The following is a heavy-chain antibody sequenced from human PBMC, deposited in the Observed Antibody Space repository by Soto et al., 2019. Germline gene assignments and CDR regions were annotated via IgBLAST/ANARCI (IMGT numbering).Heavy chain of an antibody. CDR2: ISGNNGNT. J-gene: IGHJ4*02. D-gene: IGHD2-15*01. CDR1: GYTFTNYG. Sequence: QVQLVQSGTEVKKPGASVTVSCKTYGYTFTNYGISWVRQAPGQGPEWMGWISGNNGNTDYAQNLQGRVTRTTDTSTSTAYMELRSLRSDDTAVYYCARVRYCSGGSCHSNPLDYWGQGTLVTVSS. V-gene: IGHV1-18*01. CDR3: ARVRYCSGGSCHSNPLDY.